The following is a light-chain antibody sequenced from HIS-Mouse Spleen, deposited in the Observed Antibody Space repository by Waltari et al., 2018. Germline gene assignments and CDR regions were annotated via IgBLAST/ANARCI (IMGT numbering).Light chain of an antibody. CDR1: SSDVGGYNY. V-gene: IGLV2-11*01. J-gene: IGLJ1*01. Sequence: QSALTQPRSVSGSPGQSVTISCTGTSSDVGGYNYVSWYQQHPGKAPKPMMFDVSKRPSGVPDRFSGSKSGNTASLTISGLQAEDEADYYCCSYAGSYSYVFGTGTKVTVL. CDR3: CSYAGSYSYV. CDR2: DVS.